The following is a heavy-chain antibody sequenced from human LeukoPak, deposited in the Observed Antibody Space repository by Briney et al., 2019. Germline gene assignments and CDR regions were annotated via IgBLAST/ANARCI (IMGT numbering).Heavy chain of an antibody. J-gene: IGHJ3*02. Sequence: SQTLSLTCTVSGGSISSGGYYWSWIRQHPGMGLEWIGYIYYSGSTYYNPSLKSRVTISVDTSKNQFSLKLSSVTAADTAVYYCARGECLLSPDAFDIWGQGTMVTVSS. CDR1: GGSISSGGYY. V-gene: IGHV4-31*03. CDR3: ARGECLLSPDAFDI. D-gene: IGHD3-3*01. CDR2: IYYSGST.